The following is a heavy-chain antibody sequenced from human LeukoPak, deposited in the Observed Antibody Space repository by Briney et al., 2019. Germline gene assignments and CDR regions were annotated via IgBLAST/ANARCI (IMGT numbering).Heavy chain of an antibody. CDR1: GGSIGRSSYY. CDR2: IYYSGST. J-gene: IGHJ4*02. CDR3: ARIAAKTVDY. V-gene: IGHV4-39*07. D-gene: IGHD2-21*01. Sequence: SETLSLTCTVSGGSIGRSSYYWGWIRQSPRKGLEWIGSIYYSGSTNYNPSLKSRVTISVDTSKDQFSLTLSSVTAADTAVYYCARIAAKTVDYWGQGTLVTVSS.